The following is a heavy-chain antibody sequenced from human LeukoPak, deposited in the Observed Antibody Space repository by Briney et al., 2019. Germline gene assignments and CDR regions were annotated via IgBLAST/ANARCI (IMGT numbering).Heavy chain of an antibody. J-gene: IGHJ4*02. V-gene: IGHV3-30-3*01. CDR3: ARDLHSGSYLDY. CDR1: GFTFSSYA. Sequence: PAESLTLSCAASGFTFSSYATHWVRQVPRTGQEWVEVISYDGSNKYYADSVKGRFTISRDNSKNTLYLQMNSLRAEDTAVYYCARDLHSGSYLDYWGQGTLVTVSS. CDR2: ISYDGSNK. D-gene: IGHD1-26*01.